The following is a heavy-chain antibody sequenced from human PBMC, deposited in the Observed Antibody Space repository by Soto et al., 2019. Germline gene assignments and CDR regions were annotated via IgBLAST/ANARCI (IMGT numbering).Heavy chain of an antibody. CDR2: ISACGGST. CDR1: RFTFSSYA. V-gene: IGHV3-23*01. D-gene: IGHD6-19*01. J-gene: IGHJ4*02. CDR3: AEATEQWLEGIAERDY. Sequence: GGSLRLACGAYRFTFSSYAIIWPRHAPRKGREWVSAISACGGSTYDADSRQGRFTISRGNSENTVYLHMNSFRAEVTAIYDCAEATEQWLEGIAERDYWAQGTLGTVSS.